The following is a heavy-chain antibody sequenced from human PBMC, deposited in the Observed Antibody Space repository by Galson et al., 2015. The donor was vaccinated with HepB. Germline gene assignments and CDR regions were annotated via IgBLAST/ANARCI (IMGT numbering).Heavy chain of an antibody. CDR3: ATVLFLGTSSHNWFDP. D-gene: IGHD2-2*01. V-gene: IGHV1-24*01. J-gene: IGHJ5*02. CDR2: FDPEDGET. CDR1: GYTLTELS. Sequence: SVKVSCKVSGYTLTELSMHWVRQAPGKGLEWMGGFDPEDGETIYAQKFQGRVTMTEDTSTDTAYMELSSLRSEDTAVYYCATVLFLGTSSHNWFDPWGQGTLVTVSS.